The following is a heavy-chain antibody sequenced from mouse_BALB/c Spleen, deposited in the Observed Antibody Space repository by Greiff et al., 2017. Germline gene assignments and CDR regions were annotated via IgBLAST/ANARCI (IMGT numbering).Heavy chain of an antibody. CDR2: IYPGDGDT. Sequence: QVQLKQSGPELVKPGASVKISCKASGYAFSSSWMNWVKQRPGQGLEWIGRIYPGDGDTNYNGKFKGKATLTADKSSSTAYMQLSSLTSVDSAVYFCARKVGYAMDYWGQGTSVTVSS. D-gene: IGHD1-1*02. J-gene: IGHJ4*01. CDR1: GYAFSSSW. V-gene: IGHV1-82*01. CDR3: ARKVGYAMDY.